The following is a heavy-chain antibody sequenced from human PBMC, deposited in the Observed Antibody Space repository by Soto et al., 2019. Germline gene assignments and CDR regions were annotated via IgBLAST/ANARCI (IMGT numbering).Heavy chain of an antibody. CDR1: GFPFSSYA. CDR2: ISGSGGIT. J-gene: IGHJ4*02. Sequence: GGSLRLSCAASGFPFSSYAMSWVRQAPGKGLEWVSGISGSGGITYYADSVKGRFTISRDNSKNTLYLQMNSLRADDTAVYFCAKSLSASPNYFFDSWGQGTLVTISS. D-gene: IGHD1-1*01. V-gene: IGHV3-23*01. CDR3: AKSLSASPNYFFDS.